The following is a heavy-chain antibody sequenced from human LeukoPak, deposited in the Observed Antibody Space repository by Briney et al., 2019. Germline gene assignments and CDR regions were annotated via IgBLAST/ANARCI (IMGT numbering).Heavy chain of an antibody. V-gene: IGHV3-73*01. Sequence: GGSLRLSCAASDFTFRTYPMSWLRQAPGKGLEWVGRIRSKANSYATAYAASVKGRFTISRDDSKNTAYLQMNSLKTEDTAVYYCTSIYDTSGYPYWGQGTLVTVSS. CDR3: TSIYDTSGYPY. D-gene: IGHD3-22*01. J-gene: IGHJ4*02. CDR1: DFTFRTYP. CDR2: IRSKANSYAT.